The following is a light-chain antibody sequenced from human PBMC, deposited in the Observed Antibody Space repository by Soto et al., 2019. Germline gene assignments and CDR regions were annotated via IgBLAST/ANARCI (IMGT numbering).Light chain of an antibody. V-gene: IGLV1-40*01. CDR1: SSNIGAGYD. CDR2: GNS. Sequence: QSVLTQPPPVSGAPGPRVTISCTGGSSNIGAGYDVHWYQQCPGTAPKLLIYGNSNRPSGVPDRVSGSKSGTSASLAITGLQAEDEADYYCQSYDSSLSGVFGSGTKVT. J-gene: IGLJ1*01. CDR3: QSYDSSLSGV.